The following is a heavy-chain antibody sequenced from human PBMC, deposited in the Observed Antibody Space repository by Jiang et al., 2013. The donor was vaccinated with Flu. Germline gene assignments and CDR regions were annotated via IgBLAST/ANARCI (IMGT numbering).Heavy chain of an antibody. V-gene: IGHV4-39*07. Sequence: GSGLVKPSEALSLSCTVSGGSIISENSYWGWIRQPPGKGLEWIGSIYYSGTTYYNPSLKSRVIMSLDTSKKQFSLKLSSVTAADTAVYYCASQHWDHGVGSYYMSHWGQGTLVTVSS. D-gene: IGHD3-10*01. CDR1: GGSIISENSY. CDR2: IYYSGTT. CDR3: ASQHWDHGVGSYYMSH. J-gene: IGHJ4*02.